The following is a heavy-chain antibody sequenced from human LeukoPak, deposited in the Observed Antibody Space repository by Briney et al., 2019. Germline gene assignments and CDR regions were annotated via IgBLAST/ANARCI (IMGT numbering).Heavy chain of an antibody. CDR1: GGTFSSYA. J-gene: IGHJ4*02. CDR3: ARGAPWSYYYDSSGPYYFDY. CDR2: IIPILGIA. D-gene: IGHD3-22*01. Sequence: GASVKVSCKASGGTFSSYAISWVRQAPGQGLEWMGRIIPILGIANYTQKFQGRVTITADKSTSTAYMELSSLRSEDTAVYYCARGAPWSYYYDSSGPYYFDYWGQGTLVTVSS. V-gene: IGHV1-69*04.